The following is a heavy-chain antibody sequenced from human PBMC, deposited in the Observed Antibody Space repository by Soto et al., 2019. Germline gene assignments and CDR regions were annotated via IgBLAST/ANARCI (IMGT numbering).Heavy chain of an antibody. Sequence: SVKVSCKASGGTFSSYAISWVRQAPGQGLEWMGGIIPIFGTANYAQKFQGRVTITADESTSTAYMELSSLRSEDTAVYYCARGRVTGRFPRWWPSYYFDYWGQGTLVTVSS. CDR2: IIPIFGTA. J-gene: IGHJ4*02. V-gene: IGHV1-69*13. CDR1: GGTFSSYA. CDR3: ARGRVTGRFPRWWPSYYFDY. D-gene: IGHD2-15*01.